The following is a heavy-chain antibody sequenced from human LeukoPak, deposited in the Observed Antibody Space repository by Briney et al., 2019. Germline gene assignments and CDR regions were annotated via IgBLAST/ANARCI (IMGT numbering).Heavy chain of an antibody. V-gene: IGHV3-7*01. CDR2: IKQDGSEK. D-gene: IGHD6-19*01. CDR1: EFTFSSYW. CDR3: TREFSSSGWA. J-gene: IGHJ5*02. Sequence: GGSLRLSCAASEFTFSSYWMSWVRQAPGKGLEWVANIKQDGSEKYYVDSVKGRFTISRDNAKNSLYLQMNSLRAEDTAVYYCTREFSSSGWAWGQGTLVTVSS.